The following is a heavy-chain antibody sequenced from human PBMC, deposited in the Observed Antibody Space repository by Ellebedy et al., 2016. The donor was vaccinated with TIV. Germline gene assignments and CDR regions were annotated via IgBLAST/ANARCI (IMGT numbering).Heavy chain of an antibody. CDR1: GGSISTGDYH. CDR2: ISYTGNT. CDR3: VREYTAYEPSFDY. J-gene: IGHJ4*02. Sequence: MPSETLSLTCTVSGGSISTGDYHWSWIRQPPGKGLEWIGFISYTGNTYYIPSLRSRVTISVDKPKNQFSLKLRSVTAEDTAIYYCVREYTAYEPSFDYWGQGTLVTVSS. D-gene: IGHD5-12*01. V-gene: IGHV4-30-4*01.